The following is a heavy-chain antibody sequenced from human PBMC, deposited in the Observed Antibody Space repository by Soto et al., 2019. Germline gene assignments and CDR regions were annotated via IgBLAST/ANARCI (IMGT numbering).Heavy chain of an antibody. J-gene: IGHJ6*02. CDR1: GGTFSSYA. V-gene: IGHV1-69*05. Sequence: SVKVSCKASGGTFSSYAISWVRQAPGQGLEWMGGIIPIFGTANYAQKFQGRVTMTTDTSTNTAYMELRSLTSDDTAVYYCARDRITIFDRDDMDVWGQGTTVTVSS. CDR2: IIPIFGTA. D-gene: IGHD3-3*01. CDR3: ARDRITIFDRDDMDV.